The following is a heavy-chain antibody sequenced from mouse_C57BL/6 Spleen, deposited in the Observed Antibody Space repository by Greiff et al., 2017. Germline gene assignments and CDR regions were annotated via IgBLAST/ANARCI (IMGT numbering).Heavy chain of an antibody. CDR3: ARMYYYGSIYFDY. J-gene: IGHJ2*01. CDR1: GYTFTSYW. D-gene: IGHD1-1*01. Sequence: LVGPGSSVTLSCKASGYTFTSYWMHWVKQRPIQGLEWIGNIDPSDSETHYNQKFKDKATLTVDKSSSTAYMQLSSLTTEDSAVYYCARMYYYGSIYFDYWGQGTTLTVSS. V-gene: IGHV1-52*01. CDR2: IDPSDSET.